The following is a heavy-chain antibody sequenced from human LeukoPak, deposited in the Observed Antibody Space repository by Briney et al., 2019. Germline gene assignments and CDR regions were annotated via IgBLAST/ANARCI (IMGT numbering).Heavy chain of an antibody. CDR1: GYNFIDYY. V-gene: IGHV1-2*02. D-gene: IGHD4-17*01. J-gene: IGHJ4*02. CDR2: MNPNGGGT. Sequence: ASVKVSCKASGYNFIDYYIHWVRQDPGQGLEWMGWMNPNGGGTDYAQKFRGRVTMTRDTSISTAYMELSRLTSDDTAVYYCAREWDTTVTNPPGYWGQGTLVTVSS. CDR3: AREWDTTVTNPPGY.